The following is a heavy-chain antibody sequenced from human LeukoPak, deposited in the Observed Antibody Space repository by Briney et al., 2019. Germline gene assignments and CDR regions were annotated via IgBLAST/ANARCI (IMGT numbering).Heavy chain of an antibody. V-gene: IGHV1-8*03. D-gene: IGHD3-22*01. CDR2: MNPYTGKT. J-gene: IGHJ4*02. CDR3: ARAPIPYYYDSSAYYSDY. Sequence: ASVKVSCKTSGYTSTNFDINWVRQATGQGLEWLGWMNPYTGKTGYAQKFQGRVTFTGDTSIRTAYMEVSSLTSEDTAVYYCARAPIPYYYDSSAYYSDYWGQGTLVTVSS. CDR1: GYTSTNFD.